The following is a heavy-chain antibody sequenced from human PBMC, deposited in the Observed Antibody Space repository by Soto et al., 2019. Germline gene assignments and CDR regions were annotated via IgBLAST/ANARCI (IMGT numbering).Heavy chain of an antibody. Sequence: SETLSLTCTVSGGSISSSSYYWGWIRQPPGKGLEWIGSIYYSGSTYYNPSLKSRVTISVDTSKNQFSLKLSSVTAADTAVYYCARHDTNVVVPAANHTVTTSGDAFDIWGQGTMVTVSS. CDR3: ARHDTNVVVPAANHTVTTSGDAFDI. V-gene: IGHV4-39*01. D-gene: IGHD2-2*01. CDR2: IYYSGST. CDR1: GGSISSSSYY. J-gene: IGHJ3*02.